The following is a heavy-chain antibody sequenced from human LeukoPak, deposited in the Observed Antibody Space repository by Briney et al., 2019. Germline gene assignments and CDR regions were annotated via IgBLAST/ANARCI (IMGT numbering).Heavy chain of an antibody. V-gene: IGHV3-23*01. CDR3: AKDRDVWSGYYTNYYYYMDV. D-gene: IGHD3-3*01. CDR2: ISGNGDST. Sequence: GGSLRLSCAVSGLTFSSYAMSWVRQAPGKGLEWVSGISGNGDSTHYAESVKGRFTISRDNSKNTLYLQMNSLRAEDTAVYYCAKDRDVWSGYYTNYYYYMDVWGKGTTVTVSS. CDR1: GLTFSSYA. J-gene: IGHJ6*03.